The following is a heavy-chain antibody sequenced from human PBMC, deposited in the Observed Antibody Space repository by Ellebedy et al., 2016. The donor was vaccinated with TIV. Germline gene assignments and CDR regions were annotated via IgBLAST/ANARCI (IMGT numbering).Heavy chain of an antibody. CDR1: GFTFSSYW. D-gene: IGHD6-19*01. V-gene: IGHV3-7*01. CDR2: IKQDGREK. CDR3: VRGWYSSGHCDVFAM. J-gene: IGHJ3*02. Sequence: GESLKISXAASGFTFSSYWMSWVRQVPGKGLEWVANIKQDGREKYYVDSVEGRFTIARDNAKNSLYLQMNSLRAEDTAVYYCVRGWYSSGHCDVFAMWGQGTIVTVSS.